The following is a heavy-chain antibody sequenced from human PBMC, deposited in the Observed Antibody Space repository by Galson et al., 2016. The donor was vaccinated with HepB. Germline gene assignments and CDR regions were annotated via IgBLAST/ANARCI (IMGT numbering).Heavy chain of an antibody. J-gene: IGHJ4*02. CDR3: AHSSRGRAYVGDLPTYYFDY. CDR2: VYRDDDK. D-gene: IGHD2-21*01. CDR1: GFALSGGGVG. V-gene: IGHV2-5*02. Sequence: PALVKPTQTLTLTCTFSGFALSGGGVGVGWIRQPPGKALEWLELVYRDDDKRYSPSLQSRLTITKDTSKNQVVLIMTNMDPVDTATYYCAHSSRGRAYVGDLPTYYFDYWAQGTLVTVAS.